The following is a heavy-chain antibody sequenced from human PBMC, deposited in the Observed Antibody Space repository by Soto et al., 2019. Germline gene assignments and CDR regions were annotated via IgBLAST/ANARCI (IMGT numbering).Heavy chain of an antibody. J-gene: IGHJ5*02. D-gene: IGHD3-3*01. CDR3: ARGVRTIFGVDAGSNWFDP. Sequence: GGSLRLSCAASGFTFSSYAMHWVRQAPGKGLEWVAVISYDGSNKYYADSVKGRFTISRDNSKNTLYLQMNSLRAEDTAVYYCARGVRTIFGVDAGSNWFDPWGQGTLVTVSS. CDR2: ISYDGSNK. CDR1: GFTFSSYA. V-gene: IGHV3-30-3*01.